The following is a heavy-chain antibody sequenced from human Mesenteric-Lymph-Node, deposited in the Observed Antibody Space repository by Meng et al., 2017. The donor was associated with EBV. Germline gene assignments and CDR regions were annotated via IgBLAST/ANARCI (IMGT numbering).Heavy chain of an antibody. D-gene: IGHD3-3*01. J-gene: IGHJ4*02. CDR2: IYWDDDK. CDR3: VYGPIFGV. Sequence: QITLKESGPTLTIPTQTLTLTCTFAGFSLSTSGEGVGWIRQPAGKVLAWLGFIYWDDDKRYSPSLNSRLTITKDSSKKQVVLSLTNMDAVDTAKYYCVYGPIFGVWGQGTLVTVSS. CDR1: GFSLSTSGEG. V-gene: IGHV2-5*02.